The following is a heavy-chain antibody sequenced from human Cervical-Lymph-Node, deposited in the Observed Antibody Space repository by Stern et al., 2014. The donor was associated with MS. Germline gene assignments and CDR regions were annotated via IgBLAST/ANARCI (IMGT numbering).Heavy chain of an antibody. Sequence: QVQLVESGGGVVQPGRSLRLSCAASGFVFRRYALHWVRQAPGKGLELVALISYDGRDKYYTDSVKGRFTVSRDNSNNTVDLEMNSLRLEDTAVYYCAKGGSGSYLDWGQGSLVTVSS. D-gene: IGHD1-26*01. J-gene: IGHJ4*02. CDR2: ISYDGRDK. CDR3: AKGGSGSYLD. V-gene: IGHV3-30*04. CDR1: GFVFRRYA.